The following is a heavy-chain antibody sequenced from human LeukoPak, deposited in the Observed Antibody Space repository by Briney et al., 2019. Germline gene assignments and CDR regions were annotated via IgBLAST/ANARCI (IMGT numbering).Heavy chain of an antibody. J-gene: IGHJ6*02. CDR2: INPSGGST. CDR1: GYTFTSYY. D-gene: IGHD6-6*01. V-gene: IGHV1-46*01. CDR3: ARDAETSSSSLEYYYYGMDV. Sequence: ASVKVSCKASGYTFTSYYMHWVGQAPGQGLEWMGIINPSGGSTSYAQKSQGRVTMTRDTSTSTVYMELSSLRSEDTAVYYCARDAETSSSSLEYYYYGMDVWGQGTTVTVSS.